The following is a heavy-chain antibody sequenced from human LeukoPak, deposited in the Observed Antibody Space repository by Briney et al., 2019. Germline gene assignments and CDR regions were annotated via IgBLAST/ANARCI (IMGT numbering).Heavy chain of an antibody. Sequence: GWSLRLSCAASGFTFSSFEMNWVRQAPGKGLEWVSYISSSGTTIYYADSVRGRFTFSRDNAKNSLYLQMNSLRAEDTAVYYCARDLFSGRGAIDCWGQGTLVTVSS. CDR1: GFTFSSFE. J-gene: IGHJ4*02. CDR2: ISSSGTTI. CDR3: ARDLFSGRGAIDC. D-gene: IGHD2-15*01. V-gene: IGHV3-48*03.